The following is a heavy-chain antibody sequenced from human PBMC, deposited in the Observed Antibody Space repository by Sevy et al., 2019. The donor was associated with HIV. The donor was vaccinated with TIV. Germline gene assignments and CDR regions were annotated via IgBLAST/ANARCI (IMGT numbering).Heavy chain of an antibody. V-gene: IGHV1-3*01. CDR3: AKERGGVQHFDH. J-gene: IGHJ4*02. CDR1: GYTFIYST. CDR2: MNPGNGNT. D-gene: IGHD3-16*01. Sequence: ASVKVSCKASGYTFIYSTIHWVRQAPGQRLEWLGWMNPGNGNTKYSQKFQGRVTFTRDTSATTAYLELTSLRSEDTALYYCAKERGGVQHFDHWGQGTLVTVSS.